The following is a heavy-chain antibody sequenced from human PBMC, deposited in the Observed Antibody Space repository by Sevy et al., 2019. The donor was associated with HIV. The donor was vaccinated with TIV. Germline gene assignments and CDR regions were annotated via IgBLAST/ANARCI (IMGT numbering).Heavy chain of an antibody. Sequence: GGSLRLSCAASGFTFSSYWMSWVRQAPGKGLEWVANIKQDGSEKYYVYSVKGRFTISRDNAKNSLYLQMNSLRAEDTAVYYCARVRYYDQFNWFDPWGQGTLVTVSS. J-gene: IGHJ5*02. CDR1: GFTFSSYW. D-gene: IGHD3-22*01. CDR2: IKQDGSEK. CDR3: ARVRYYDQFNWFDP. V-gene: IGHV3-7*01.